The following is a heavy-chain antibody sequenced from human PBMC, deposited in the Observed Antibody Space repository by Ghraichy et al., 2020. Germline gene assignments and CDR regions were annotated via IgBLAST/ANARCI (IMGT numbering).Heavy chain of an antibody. CDR2: SSYDGSYK. J-gene: IGHJ4*01. V-gene: IGHV3-33*05. CDR3: ARDQRHSTVTTSPLY. CDR1: GFAFVSYG. D-gene: IGHD4-17*01. Sequence: GGSLRLSCAASGFAFVSYGIHWVRQAPGKGLEWVAISSYDGSYKYYADSVKGRFSISRDNAKNTLYLQMNSLRAEDTAVYYCARDQRHSTVTTSPLYWGQGTLVTVSS.